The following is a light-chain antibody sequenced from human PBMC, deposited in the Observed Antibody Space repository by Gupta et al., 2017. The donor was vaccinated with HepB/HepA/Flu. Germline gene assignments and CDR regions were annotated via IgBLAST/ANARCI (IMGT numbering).Light chain of an antibody. Sequence: EVVLTQSPATLCLSPGERATLSCRASQSVSSYLAWYQQKPGQAPRLLIYDASNRATGIPARFSGSGSGKDFTLTSRSLEPEDAAVYYWQQRSNWITFGGGTKVEIK. CDR2: DAS. CDR3: QQRSNWIT. J-gene: IGKJ4*01. V-gene: IGKV3-11*01. CDR1: QSVSSY.